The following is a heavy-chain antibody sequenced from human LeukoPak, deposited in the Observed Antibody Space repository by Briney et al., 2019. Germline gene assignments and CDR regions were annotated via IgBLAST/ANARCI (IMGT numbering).Heavy chain of an antibody. V-gene: IGHV1-69*13. J-gene: IGHJ4*02. CDR2: IIPIFGTA. D-gene: IGHD3-22*01. Sequence: SGKVSCKASVGTFSFYAISWVRQAPGPGLEWMGGIIPIFGTANYAQKFQGRGTIIADEYTSPAYMELNSQSSGDTAVYFCESYYYESSGYYFDYGGEGTLVTVSS. CDR1: VGTFSFYA. CDR3: ESYYYESSGYYFDY.